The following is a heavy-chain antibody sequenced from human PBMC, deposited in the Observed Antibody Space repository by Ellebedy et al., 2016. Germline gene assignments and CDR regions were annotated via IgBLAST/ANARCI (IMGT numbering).Heavy chain of an antibody. CDR3: ARGALDYYDSSGWSSFDI. CDR2: IWYDGSNK. V-gene: IGHV3-33*01. CDR1: GFTFSSYG. Sequence: GGSLRLSXAASGFTFSSYGMHWVRQAPGKGLEWVAVIWYDGSNKYYADSVKGRFTISRDNSKNTLYLQMNSLRAEDTAVYYCARGALDYYDSSGWSSFDIWGQGTMVTVSS. D-gene: IGHD3-22*01. J-gene: IGHJ3*02.